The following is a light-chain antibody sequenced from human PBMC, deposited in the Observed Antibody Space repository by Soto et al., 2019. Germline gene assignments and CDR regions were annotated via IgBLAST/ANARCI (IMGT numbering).Light chain of an antibody. CDR2: DVS. CDR1: SGDVGTYDY. Sequence: QSALTQPASVSGSLGQSITISCTGTSGDVGTYDYVSWYQQHPGKAPKLMIFDVSSRPSGISTRFSGSKSGNTASLTISGLQAEDEADYYCSSYLTNTVAFGGGTKVTVL. J-gene: IGLJ2*01. CDR3: SSYLTNTVA. V-gene: IGLV2-14*03.